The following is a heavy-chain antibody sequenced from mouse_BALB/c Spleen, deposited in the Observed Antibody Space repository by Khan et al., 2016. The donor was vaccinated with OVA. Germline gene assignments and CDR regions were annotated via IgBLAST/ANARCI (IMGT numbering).Heavy chain of an antibody. V-gene: IGHV5-17*02. CDR1: GFTFSNFG. CDR3: ARSFFYGYYLDQ. CDR2: ISGDSSTI. D-gene: IGHD1-1*01. Sequence: EVELVESGGGLVQPGGSRKLSCVASGFTFSNFGMHWVRQAPEKGLEWVAYISGDSSTIYYTDTVKGRFTISRDNPKNTLFLQLTSLGSDDMAMDYCARSFFYGYYLDQWGQGTTLTVSS. J-gene: IGHJ2*01.